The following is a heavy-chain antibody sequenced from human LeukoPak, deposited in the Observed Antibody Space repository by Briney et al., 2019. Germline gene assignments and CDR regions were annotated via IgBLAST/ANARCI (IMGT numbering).Heavy chain of an antibody. D-gene: IGHD2-21*01. CDR1: GYTFTDHY. Sequence: ASVKVSCKASGYTFTDHYMHWVRQAPGQGLEWMGWINPNSGGTNYAQKFQGRVTMTRDTSISTAYMELSRLRSDDTAVYYCARAAAYCGGDCYFDPWGQGTLVTVSS. CDR3: ARAAAYCGGDCYFDP. CDR2: INPNSGGT. J-gene: IGHJ5*02. V-gene: IGHV1-2*02.